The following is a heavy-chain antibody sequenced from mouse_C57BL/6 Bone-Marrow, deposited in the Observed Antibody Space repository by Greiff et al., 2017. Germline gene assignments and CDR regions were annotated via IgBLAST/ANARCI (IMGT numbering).Heavy chain of an antibody. D-gene: IGHD1-1*01. J-gene: IGHJ2*01. CDR2: IDPSVSYT. V-gene: IGHV1-69*01. CDR3: AKSTAVATGYFDY. Sequence: QVQLQQPGAELVMPGASVKLSCKASGYTFTSYWMNWVKQRPGQGLEWIGEIDPSVSYTNYNEKFKGKSTLTVDKSSSTAYMQLSSLTSEDSAVYYSAKSTAVATGYFDYWGQGTTRTVSS. CDR1: GYTFTSYW.